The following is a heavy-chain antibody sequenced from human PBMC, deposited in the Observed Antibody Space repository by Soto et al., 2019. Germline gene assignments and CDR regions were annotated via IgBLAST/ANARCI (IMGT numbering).Heavy chain of an antibody. CDR2: INAGNGNT. CDR1: GYTFTSYA. V-gene: IGHV1-3*01. CDR3: AREGVVGATFFPYYYGMDV. J-gene: IGHJ6*02. D-gene: IGHD1-26*01. Sequence: QAQLVQSGAEVKKPGASVKVSCKASGYTFTSYAMHWVRQAPGQRLEWMGWINAGNGNTKYSQKFQGRVTITRDTSASTAYMELSSLRSEDTAVYYCAREGVVGATFFPYYYGMDVWGQGTTVTVSS.